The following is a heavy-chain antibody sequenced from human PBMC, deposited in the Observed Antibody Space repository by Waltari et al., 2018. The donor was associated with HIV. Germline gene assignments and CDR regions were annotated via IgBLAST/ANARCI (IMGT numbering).Heavy chain of an antibody. V-gene: IGHV3-53*01. D-gene: IGHD4-17*01. CDR2: IYGGGSP. CDR1: GFPVRGGY. CDR3: VTTSTVGRNWHFDV. Sequence: EVQVVESGGSLIQPGGSLRLSCAASGFPVRGGYWIWARQAPGKGLEWISLIYGGGSPSYADSVKGRFTLSRDTSTNTIYLQMDNLRAEDTAMYHCVTTSTVGRNWHFDVWGRGSLVTVSS. J-gene: IGHJ2*01.